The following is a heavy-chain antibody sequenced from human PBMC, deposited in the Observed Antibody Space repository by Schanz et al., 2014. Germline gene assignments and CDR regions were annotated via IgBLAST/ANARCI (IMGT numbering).Heavy chain of an antibody. CDR3: ASDQSRYTNTPDVRYFDS. D-gene: IGHD1-20*01. Sequence: QVQLVQSGAEVKKPGSSVKVSCKLSGGTFSSYTISWMRQAPGQGLEWVGWISPYTGNTHYFDKTEARVTMTAHASTSTSYMELTSLSSDDTDVYYCASDQSRYTNTPDVRYFDSWGQGSLVTVSS. V-gene: IGHV1-18*01. CDR1: GGTFSSYT. J-gene: IGHJ4*02. CDR2: ISPYTGNT.